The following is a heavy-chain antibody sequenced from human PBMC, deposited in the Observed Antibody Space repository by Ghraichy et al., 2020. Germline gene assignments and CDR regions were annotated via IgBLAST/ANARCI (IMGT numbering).Heavy chain of an antibody. V-gene: IGHV3-7*04. CDR3: GRGGYIYGSHPVDY. D-gene: IGHD5-18*01. CDR1: GFIFNTYY. CDR2: IKQDGSEK. Sequence: GGSLRLSCAASGFIFNTYYMTWVRQAPGKGLEWVANIKQDGSEKYYVDSVKGRFTISRDNAKDSVYLQMNSLRAEDTAVYFCGRGGYIYGSHPVDYWGQGTQFTFS. J-gene: IGHJ4*02.